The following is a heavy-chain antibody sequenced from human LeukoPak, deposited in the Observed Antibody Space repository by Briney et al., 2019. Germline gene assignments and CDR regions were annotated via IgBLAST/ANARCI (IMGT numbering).Heavy chain of an antibody. CDR2: ISSSSSYI. V-gene: IGHV3-21*01. CDR3: AREYSSSSPYDY. D-gene: IGHD6-6*01. CDR1: GFTFSSYS. Sequence: GGSLRLSCAASGFTFSSYSMNSVRQAPEKGLEWVSSISSSSSYIYYADSVKGRFTISRDNAKNSLYLQMNSLRAEDTAVYYCAREYSSSSPYDYWGQGTLVNVSS. J-gene: IGHJ4*02.